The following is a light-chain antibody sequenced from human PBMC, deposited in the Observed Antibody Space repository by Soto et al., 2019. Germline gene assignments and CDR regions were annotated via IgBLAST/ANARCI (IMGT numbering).Light chain of an antibody. CDR2: ATS. CDR1: XGIAPY. V-gene: IGKV1-27*01. CDR3: QKYNSAPLT. J-gene: IGKJ4*01. Sequence: DVQMTQSPSSLSAFVGDRVTITCRAXXGIAPYLAWFQQKPGKVPKLLIYATSTLQSGVPSRFSGSGSGTDFTLTINSLQPEDVGTYYCQKYNSAPLTFGGGTKVEIK.